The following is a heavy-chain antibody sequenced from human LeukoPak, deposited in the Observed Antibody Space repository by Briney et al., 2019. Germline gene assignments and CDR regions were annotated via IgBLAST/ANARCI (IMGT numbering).Heavy chain of an antibody. CDR2: IKQDGSEK. CDR3: ASMGARELLSPGATTLDY. V-gene: IGHV3-7*01. Sequence: GGSLRLSCAASGLTFSNYWMSWVRQAPGKGLEWVANIKQDGSEKYYVDSVKGRFTISRDNAKNSLYLQMNSLRAEDTAVYYCASMGARELLSPGATTLDYWGQGTLVTVSS. J-gene: IGHJ4*02. CDR1: GLTFSNYW. D-gene: IGHD1-26*01.